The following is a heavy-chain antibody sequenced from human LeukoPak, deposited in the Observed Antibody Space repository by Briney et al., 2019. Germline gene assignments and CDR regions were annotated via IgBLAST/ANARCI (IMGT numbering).Heavy chain of an antibody. J-gene: IGHJ5*02. CDR3: ARGRNYYGSGSYFRRNWFDP. D-gene: IGHD3-10*01. CDR2: INHSEST. Sequence: SETLSLTCAVYGGSFSGYYWSWIRQPPGKGLEWIGEINHSESTDYNPSLKSRVTISVDTSKNQFSLKLSSVTAADTAVYYCARGRNYYGSGSYFRRNWFDPWGQGTLVTVSS. CDR1: GGSFSGYY. V-gene: IGHV4-34*01.